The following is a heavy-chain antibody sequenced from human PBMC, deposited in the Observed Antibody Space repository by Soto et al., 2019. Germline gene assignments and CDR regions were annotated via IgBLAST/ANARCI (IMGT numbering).Heavy chain of an antibody. J-gene: IGHJ5*02. CDR2: IIPIFGTA. Sequence: GASVKVSCKASGGTFSSYAISWVRQAPGQGLEWMGGIIPIFGTANYAQKFQGRVTITADESTSTAYMELSSLRSEDTAVYYCARPSFSSIAAAGTNWFDPWGQGTLVTVSS. CDR3: ARPSFSSIAAAGTNWFDP. CDR1: GGTFSSYA. V-gene: IGHV1-69*13. D-gene: IGHD6-13*01.